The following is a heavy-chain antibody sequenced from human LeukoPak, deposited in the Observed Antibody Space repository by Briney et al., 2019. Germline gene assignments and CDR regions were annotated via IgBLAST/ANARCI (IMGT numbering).Heavy chain of an antibody. CDR2: ISPHKGNT. Sequence: GASVKVSCKASGYIFTSYGISWVRQAPGQGLEWLGWISPHKGNTNYGQKVQGRVTMTTDTSTSTAYMELRSLRSDDTAVYYCAREFYDVVSGSYSLGMDVWGQGTTVTVSS. CDR1: GYIFTSYG. J-gene: IGHJ6*02. CDR3: AREFYDVVSGSYSLGMDV. D-gene: IGHD3-3*01. V-gene: IGHV1-18*01.